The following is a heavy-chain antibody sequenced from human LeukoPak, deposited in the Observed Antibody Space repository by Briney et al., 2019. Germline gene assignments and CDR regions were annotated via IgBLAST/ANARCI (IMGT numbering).Heavy chain of an antibody. CDR3: ASDYYDSSGYGPYFDY. J-gene: IGHJ4*02. Sequence: GGSLRLSCAASGFTFSSYWMSWVRQAPGKGLEWVANIKQDGSEKYYVDSVKGRFTISRDNAKNSLYLQMSSLRAEDTAVYYCASDYYDSSGYGPYFDYWGQGTLVTVSS. D-gene: IGHD3-22*01. CDR1: GFTFSSYW. V-gene: IGHV3-7*01. CDR2: IKQDGSEK.